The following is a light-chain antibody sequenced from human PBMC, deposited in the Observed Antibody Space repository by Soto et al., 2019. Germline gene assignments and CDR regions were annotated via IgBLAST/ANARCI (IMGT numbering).Light chain of an antibody. V-gene: IGKV3-15*01. Sequence: EIVMTQFPATLSVSPGERATLSCRASQRVSSNLAWYQQKPGQAPSLLIYDASTRATGVPDRFSGSGSVTEFTLTISSLQSEDFAVYYCQQYNDWPRTFGQGTKVEIK. CDR2: DAS. CDR3: QQYNDWPRT. J-gene: IGKJ1*01. CDR1: QRVSSN.